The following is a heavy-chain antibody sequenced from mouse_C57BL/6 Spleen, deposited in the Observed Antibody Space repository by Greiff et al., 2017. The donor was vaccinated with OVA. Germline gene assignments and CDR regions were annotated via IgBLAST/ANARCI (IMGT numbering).Heavy chain of an antibody. D-gene: IGHD2-12*01. Sequence: VKVVESGPGLVAPSQSLSITCTVSGFSLTSYAISWVRQPPGKGLEWLGVIWTGGGTNYTSALKSRLSISKDNSKSQVFLKMNSLQTDDTARYYCARNSLYSPYWYFDVWGTGTTVTVSS. CDR2: IWTGGGT. J-gene: IGHJ1*03. CDR3: ARNSLYSPYWYFDV. CDR1: GFSLTSYA. V-gene: IGHV2-9-1*01.